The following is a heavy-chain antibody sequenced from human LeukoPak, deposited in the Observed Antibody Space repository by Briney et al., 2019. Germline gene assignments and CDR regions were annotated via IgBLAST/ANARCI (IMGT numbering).Heavy chain of an antibody. V-gene: IGHV3-30-3*01. CDR3: ARDFSPYTNGWYAGY. CDR2: ISYDGNNK. Sequence: GGSLRLSCAASGFTVSSNYMSWVRQAPGKGLEWVAVISYDGNNKYYADSVRGRFTISRDNSKDTLYLQMNSLRAEDTAVYYCARDFSPYTNGWYAGYWGQGTLVTVSS. CDR1: GFTVSSNY. J-gene: IGHJ4*02. D-gene: IGHD6-19*01.